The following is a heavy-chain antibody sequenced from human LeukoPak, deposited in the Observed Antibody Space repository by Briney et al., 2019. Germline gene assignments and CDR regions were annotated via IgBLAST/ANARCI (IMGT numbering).Heavy chain of an antibody. J-gene: IGHJ4*02. D-gene: IGHD1-26*01. CDR1: GFTFSYFW. Sequence: GGSLRLSCAASGFTFSYFWMSWVRQAPGQGLGWVANINLDGTERHYVDSVKGRFTISRDNARKSLYLQMNSLRDEDTAVYYCARDNVGATPFDYWGQGTLVTVSS. CDR3: ARDNVGATPFDY. CDR2: INLDGTER. V-gene: IGHV3-7*05.